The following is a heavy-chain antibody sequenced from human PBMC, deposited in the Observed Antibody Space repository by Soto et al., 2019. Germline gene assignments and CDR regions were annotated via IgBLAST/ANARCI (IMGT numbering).Heavy chain of an antibody. CDR1: GFTFSSYA. CDR3: AIPLSNIFYYDSSGYYSKYSYR. J-gene: IGHJ1*01. CDR2: ISGSGGST. D-gene: IGHD3-22*01. Sequence: GGSLRLSCAASGFTFSSYAMSWVRQAPGKGLEWVSAISGSGGSTYYADSVKGRFTISRDNSKNTLYLQMNSLRAEDTAVYYWAIPLSNIFYYDSSGYYSKYSYRGGRGTLFTVS. V-gene: IGHV3-23*01.